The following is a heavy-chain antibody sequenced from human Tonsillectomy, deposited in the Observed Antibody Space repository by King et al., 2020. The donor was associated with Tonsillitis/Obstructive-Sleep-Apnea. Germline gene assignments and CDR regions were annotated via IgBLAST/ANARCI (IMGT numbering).Heavy chain of an antibody. CDR2: INHTGST. J-gene: IGHJ6*03. CDR3: ARVVVVPPATYYFYYYYMDV. Sequence: VQLQQWGAGLLKPSETLSLTCAVYGGAFSGNYWTWIRQPPGKGLEWIGEINHTGSTNKKPSLKSRVTISVDTSKNEFALKLSSVTAADTAVYYCARVVVVPPATYYFYYYYMDVWGKGTTVTVSS. D-gene: IGHD2-2*01. V-gene: IGHV4-34*01. CDR1: GGAFSGNY.